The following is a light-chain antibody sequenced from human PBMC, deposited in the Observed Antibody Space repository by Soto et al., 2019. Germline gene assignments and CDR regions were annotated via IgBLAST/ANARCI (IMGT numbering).Light chain of an antibody. CDR2: WAS. CDR3: QQYYSTPRT. J-gene: IGKJ1*01. Sequence: DFVMTQSPDSLAVSLGERATINCKSSQSVLYSSNNKNYLAWYQQKPGRPPKLLIYWASTRESGVPDRFSGSGSGTDFTLTISSLQAEDGAVYYCQQYYSTPRTVGQGTKVAIK. CDR1: QSVLYSSNNKNY. V-gene: IGKV4-1*01.